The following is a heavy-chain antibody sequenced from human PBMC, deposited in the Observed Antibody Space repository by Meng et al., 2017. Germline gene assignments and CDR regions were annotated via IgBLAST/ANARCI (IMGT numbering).Heavy chain of an antibody. CDR3: ASLSLAAIPYYFDY. CDR1: GGSISSYY. CDR2: SYYSGST. J-gene: IGHJ4*01. Sequence: SETLSLTCTVAGGSISSYYWSWIRQPPGKGLEWIGYSYYSGSTNYNPTLKSRVTISVDTSKNQFSLKLSSVTAADTAVYYCASLSLAAIPYYFDYWGQGTPVTVSS. D-gene: IGHD2-15*01. V-gene: IGHV4-59*01.